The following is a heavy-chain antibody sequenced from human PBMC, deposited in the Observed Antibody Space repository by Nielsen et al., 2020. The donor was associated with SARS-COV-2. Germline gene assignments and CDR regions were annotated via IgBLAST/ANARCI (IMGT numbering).Heavy chain of an antibody. D-gene: IGHD5-18*01. V-gene: IGHV1-2*04. CDR2: INPNSGGT. CDR1: GYTFTGYY. CDR3: ARGPRIQLWFHYFDY. Sequence: ASVKVSCKASGYTFTGYYMHWVRQAPGQGLEWMGWINPNSGGTNYAQKFQGWVTMTRDTSISTAYMELSRLRSDDTAVYYCARGPRIQLWFHYFDYWGQGTLVTVSS. J-gene: IGHJ4*02.